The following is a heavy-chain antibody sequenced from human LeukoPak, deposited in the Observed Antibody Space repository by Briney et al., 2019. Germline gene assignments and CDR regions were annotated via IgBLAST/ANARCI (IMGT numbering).Heavy chain of an antibody. D-gene: IGHD6-19*01. J-gene: IGHJ4*02. Sequence: PSETLSLTCAVYGGSFSGYYWSWVRQPPGKGLEWIGEINHSGSTNYNPSLKSRVTISVDTSKNQFSLKLSSVTAADTDVYYCASRYSSGWWHYWGRGTLVTVSS. CDR2: INHSGST. CDR1: GGSFSGYY. CDR3: ASRYSSGWWHY. V-gene: IGHV4-34*01.